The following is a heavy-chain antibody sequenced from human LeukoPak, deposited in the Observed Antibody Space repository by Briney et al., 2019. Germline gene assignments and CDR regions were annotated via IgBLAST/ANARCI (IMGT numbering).Heavy chain of an antibody. CDR2: INWNGGST. CDR3: ARDIGCSSTSCYAGFDY. J-gene: IGHJ4*02. Sequence: SGGSLRLSCAASGFTFDDYGMSWVRQAPGKGLEWASGINWNGGSTGYADSVKGRFTISRDNAKNSLYLQMNSLRAEDTALYYCARDIGCSSTSCYAGFDYWGQGTLVTVSS. V-gene: IGHV3-20*04. CDR1: GFTFDDYG. D-gene: IGHD2-2*01.